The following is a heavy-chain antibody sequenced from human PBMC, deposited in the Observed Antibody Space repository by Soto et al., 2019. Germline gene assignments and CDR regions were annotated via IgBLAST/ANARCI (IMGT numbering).Heavy chain of an antibody. J-gene: IGHJ5*02. CDR3: AREVGAPSGWLDP. Sequence: EVQLSESGGDLRQPGGSLRLSCAASGFTFTNYAMTWVRQTPGKGLEWVSGISASGGLKYYADSVQGRFTVSRDNSKNILYRQMDNLRDEATALYYCAREVGAPSGWLDPWGQGTQVTVSS. CDR1: GFTFTNYA. V-gene: IGHV3-23*01. D-gene: IGHD1-26*01. CDR2: ISASGGLK.